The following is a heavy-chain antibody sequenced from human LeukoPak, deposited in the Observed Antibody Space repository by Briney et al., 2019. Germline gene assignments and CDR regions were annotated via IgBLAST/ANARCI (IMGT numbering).Heavy chain of an antibody. CDR1: GFTVSSFW. V-gene: IGHV3-7*01. Sequence: GGSLRLSCAASGFTVSSFWMTWVRQAPGKGLEWVANIKLDGSEKYYVDSVKGGFTVSRDNAKNSLYLQMNSLRAEDTAVYYCARISSISYYFDYWGLGTLVTVSS. CDR2: IKLDGSEK. CDR3: ARISSISYYFDY. J-gene: IGHJ4*02.